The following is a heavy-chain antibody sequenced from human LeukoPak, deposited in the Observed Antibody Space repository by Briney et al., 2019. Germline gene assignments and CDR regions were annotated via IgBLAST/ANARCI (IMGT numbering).Heavy chain of an antibody. CDR3: ARYCSSTSCYRGSFEY. D-gene: IGHD2-2*01. J-gene: IGHJ4*02. V-gene: IGHV3-74*01. CDR2: INSDGSTI. Sequence: GGSPRLSCAASGFTFSNYWMHWVRQAPGKGLVWVSRINSDGSTITYADSVEGRFTISRDNAKNTLYLQMNSLRAEDTAVYYCARYCSSTSCYRGSFEYWGQGTLVTVSS. CDR1: GFTFSNYW.